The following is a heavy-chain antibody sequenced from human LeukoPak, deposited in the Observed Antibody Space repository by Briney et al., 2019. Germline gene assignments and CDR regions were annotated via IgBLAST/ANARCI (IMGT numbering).Heavy chain of an antibody. V-gene: IGHV3-74*01. CDR1: GFTLSTYW. CDR3: ARERFYGDYFDY. Sequence: GGSLRLSCAASGFTLSTYWMHWVRQAPGKGLVWVSRINPDGSTTTYADSVEGRFAISRDNAKNTLYLQMSSLRAEDTAVYYCARERFYGDYFDYWGQGTLVIVSS. CDR2: INPDGSTT. J-gene: IGHJ4*02. D-gene: IGHD4-17*01.